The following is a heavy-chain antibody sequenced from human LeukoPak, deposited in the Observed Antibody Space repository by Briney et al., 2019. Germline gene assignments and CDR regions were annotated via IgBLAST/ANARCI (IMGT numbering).Heavy chain of an antibody. CDR2: ISSSGSTI. V-gene: IGHV3-48*03. CDR3: ARGIEWEYCGGDCSARYFDY. D-gene: IGHD2-21*02. Sequence: GGSLRLSCAASGFTFSSYEMNWVRQAPGKGLEWVSYISSSGSTIYYADSVKGRFTISRDNAKNSLYLQMNSLRAEDTAVYYCARGIEWEYCGGDCSARYFDYWGQGTLVTVSS. J-gene: IGHJ4*02. CDR1: GFTFSSYE.